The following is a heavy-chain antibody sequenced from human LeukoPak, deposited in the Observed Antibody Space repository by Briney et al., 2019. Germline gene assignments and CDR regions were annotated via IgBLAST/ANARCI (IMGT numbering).Heavy chain of an antibody. CDR2: IYYSGST. J-gene: IGHJ3*02. V-gene: IGHV4-39*07. CDR1: GGSIISSSYY. CDR3: ASQSPYYDILTGYYPDAFDI. Sequence: SEALSLPCTVSGGSIISSSYYWGWIRQPPGKGLEWIGSIYYSGSTYYNPSLKSRVTISVDTSKNQFSLKLSSVTAADTAVYYCASQSPYYDILTGYYPDAFDIWGQGTMVTVSS. D-gene: IGHD3-9*01.